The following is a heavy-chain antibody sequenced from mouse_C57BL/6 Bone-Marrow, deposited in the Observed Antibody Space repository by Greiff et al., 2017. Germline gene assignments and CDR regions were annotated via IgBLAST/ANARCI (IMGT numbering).Heavy chain of an antibody. CDR3: ATPYYYGSSYQFAY. D-gene: IGHD1-1*01. Sequence: VQLQESGAELARPGASVKLSCKASGYTFTSYGISWVKQRTGQGLEWIGEIYPRSGNTYYNEKFKGKATLTADKSSSTAYMELRSLTSEDSAVYFYATPYYYGSSYQFAYWGQGTLVTVSA. J-gene: IGHJ3*01. CDR1: GYTFTSYG. CDR2: IYPRSGNT. V-gene: IGHV1-81*01.